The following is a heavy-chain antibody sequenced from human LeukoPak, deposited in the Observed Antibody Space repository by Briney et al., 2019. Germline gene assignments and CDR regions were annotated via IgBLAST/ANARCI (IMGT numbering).Heavy chain of an antibody. CDR3: ARSLWPEDS. V-gene: IGHV3-7*01. Sequence: PGGSLRLSCAASGFTFTDYYISWVRQAPGKGLEWVASINQDGSTKIYVNSVKGRFTISRDNAKESVYLQMDSLTADDTAVYYCARSLWPEDSWGQGTQVTVSS. CDR2: INQDGSTK. CDR1: GFTFTDYY. D-gene: IGHD1-14*01. J-gene: IGHJ4*02.